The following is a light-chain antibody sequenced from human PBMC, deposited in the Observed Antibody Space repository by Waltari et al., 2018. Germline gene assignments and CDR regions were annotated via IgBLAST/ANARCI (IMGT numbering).Light chain of an antibody. CDR3: YSTDFSGHDRV. CDR1: ALPQTY. V-gene: IGLV3-10*01. Sequence: SYELTQPPSASASAGQTARITCSGDALPQTYAYWYQQKSGQAPVLVIYGDIRRPTVIPEGLSGSSLGTTATLTISGAQVDDEADSYCYSTDFSGHDRVFGGGTKLTIL. J-gene: IGLJ3*02. CDR2: GDI.